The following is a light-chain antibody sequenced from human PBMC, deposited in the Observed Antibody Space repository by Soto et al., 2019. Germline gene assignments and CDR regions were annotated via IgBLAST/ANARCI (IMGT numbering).Light chain of an antibody. CDR3: QHYNSYSEA. V-gene: IGKV1-5*03. CDR1: QSIDSW. Sequence: DIRMTQSPSTLSASVGDRVSINCRASQSIDSWVAWYQQKPGKAPKLLIYKASTLKSGVPSRFSGSGSGTEFTLTISSLQPDDFATYYCQHYNSYSEAFGQGTKVDIK. J-gene: IGKJ1*01. CDR2: KAS.